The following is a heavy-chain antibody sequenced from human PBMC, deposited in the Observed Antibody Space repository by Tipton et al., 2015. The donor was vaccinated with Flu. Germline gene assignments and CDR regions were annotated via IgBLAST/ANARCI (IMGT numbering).Heavy chain of an antibody. CDR3: ARGVLTGGKRFDP. CDR2: MYNSGST. Sequence: GASISSGGYYWSWIRHHPGKGLEWIGYMYNSGSTYYNPSLKSRLTISGDTSKNQFSLRLNSVTAADTAVYYCARGVLTGGKRFDPWGQGTLVTVSS. V-gene: IGHV4-31*02. D-gene: IGHD4/OR15-4a*01. CDR1: GASISSGGYY. J-gene: IGHJ5*02.